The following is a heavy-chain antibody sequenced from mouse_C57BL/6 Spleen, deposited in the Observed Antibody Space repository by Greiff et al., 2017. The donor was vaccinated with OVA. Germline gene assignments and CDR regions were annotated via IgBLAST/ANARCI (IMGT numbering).Heavy chain of an antibody. J-gene: IGHJ4*01. D-gene: IGHD2-2*01. CDR3: ARSYYGYDVDAMDY. CDR2: IYPGDGDT. CDR1: GYAFSSSW. V-gene: IGHV1-82*01. Sequence: QVQLQQSGPELVKPGASVKISCKASGYAFSSSWMNWVKQRPGKGLEWIGRIYPGDGDTNYNGKFKGKATLTADKSSSTAYMQLSSLTSEDSAVYFGARSYYGYDVDAMDYWGQGTSVTVSS.